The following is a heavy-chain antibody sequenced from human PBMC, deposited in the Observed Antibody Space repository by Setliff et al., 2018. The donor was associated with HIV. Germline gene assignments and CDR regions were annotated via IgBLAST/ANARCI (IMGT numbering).Heavy chain of an antibody. Sequence: SETLSLTCTVSGGSISSSSYHWGWIRQPPGKGLEWIGSIYYSGSTYYNPSLKSRVTISVDTLKNQFSMKLSSVIAADTAVYYCARDLNRGYSGYVYNWFDPWGQGTLVTVSS. CDR2: IYYSGST. CDR1: GGSISSSSYH. D-gene: IGHD5-12*01. V-gene: IGHV4-39*07. J-gene: IGHJ5*02. CDR3: ARDLNRGYSGYVYNWFDP.